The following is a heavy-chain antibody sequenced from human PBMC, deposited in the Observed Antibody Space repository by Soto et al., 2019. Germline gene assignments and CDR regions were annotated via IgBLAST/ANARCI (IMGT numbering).Heavy chain of an antibody. CDR1: GGTFSSYA. CDR2: IIPIFGTA. J-gene: IGHJ6*02. D-gene: IGHD3-3*01. V-gene: IGHV1-69*13. CDR3: ASLEFGVVITHYYYYGMDV. Sequence: SVKVSCKASGGTFSSYAISWVRQAPGQGLEWMGGIIPIFGTANYAQKFQGRVTITADESTSTAYMELSSLRSEDTAVYYCASLEFGVVITHYYYYGMDVWGQGTTVTVSS.